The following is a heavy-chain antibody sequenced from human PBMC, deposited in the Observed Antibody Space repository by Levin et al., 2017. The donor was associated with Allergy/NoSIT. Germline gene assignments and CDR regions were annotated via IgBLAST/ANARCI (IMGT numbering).Heavy chain of an antibody. J-gene: IGHJ6*02. V-gene: IGHV4-38-2*02. CDR3: VRSEISGKFGMDV. CDR2: IYHGGIS. D-gene: IGHD5-24*01. Sequence: SETLSLTCTVSGYSISGGYYWGWIRQPPGKGLDFVGSIYHGGISYYNPSLKSRVNISVDKSHNQVSLKLTSVTAADSGVYFCVRSEISGKFGMDVWGPGTTVTVSS. CDR1: GYSISGGYY.